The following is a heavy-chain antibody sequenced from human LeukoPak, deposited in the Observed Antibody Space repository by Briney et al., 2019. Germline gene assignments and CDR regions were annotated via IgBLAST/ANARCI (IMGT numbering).Heavy chain of an antibody. Sequence: GGSLRLSCAASGFTFPTHVMSWVRQAPGKGLEWVSSITGTGRSPYYAESVKGHFSISRDNSKNTLYLQLNTLRAEDTAIYYCARNAMVRGVLQNPFDSWGQGILVAVSS. J-gene: IGHJ4*02. D-gene: IGHD3-10*01. CDR3: ARNAMVRGVLQNPFDS. CDR1: GFTFPTHV. V-gene: IGHV3-23*01. CDR2: ITGTGRSP.